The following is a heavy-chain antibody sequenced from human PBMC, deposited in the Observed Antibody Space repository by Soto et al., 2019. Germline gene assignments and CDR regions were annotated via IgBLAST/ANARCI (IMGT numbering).Heavy chain of an antibody. Sequence: SVKVSCKASGGTFSSYAISWVRQAPGQGLEWMGGIIPIFGTANYAQKFQGRVTITADESTSTAYMELSSLRSEDTAVYYCATHRGAAAGTGYYYYYYGMDVWGQGTTVTVSS. CDR3: ATHRGAAAGTGYYYYYYGMDV. D-gene: IGHD6-13*01. CDR2: IIPIFGTA. J-gene: IGHJ6*02. CDR1: GGTFSSYA. V-gene: IGHV1-69*13.